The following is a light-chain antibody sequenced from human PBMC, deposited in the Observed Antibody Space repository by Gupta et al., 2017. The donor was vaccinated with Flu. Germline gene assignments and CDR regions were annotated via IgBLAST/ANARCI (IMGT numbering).Light chain of an antibody. CDR1: SSYPGSNN. CDR3: AAWDDSLNGVV. V-gene: IGLV1-44*01. J-gene: IGLJ2*01. Sequence: QSVLNRPPPASGPPGPRVTIPCSGSSSYPGSNNVHWYQQLPGTAPKLLSYSNSQRPSGVPDRFSGSKSGTSASLAISGLQAEDEADYYCAAWDDSLNGVVFGGGTKLTVL. CDR2: SNS.